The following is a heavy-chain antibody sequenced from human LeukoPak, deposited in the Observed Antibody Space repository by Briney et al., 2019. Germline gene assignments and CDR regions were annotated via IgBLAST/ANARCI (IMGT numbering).Heavy chain of an antibody. CDR2: IIPILGIA. Sequence: ASVKVSCKASGGTFSSYAISWVRQAPGQGLEWMGRIIPILGIANYAQKFQGRVTITADKSTSTAYMELSSLRSEDTAVYYCASTRPNYGDYGSSAFDIWGQGTMVTVSS. J-gene: IGHJ3*02. CDR3: ASTRPNYGDYGSSAFDI. V-gene: IGHV1-69*04. CDR1: GGTFSSYA. D-gene: IGHD4-17*01.